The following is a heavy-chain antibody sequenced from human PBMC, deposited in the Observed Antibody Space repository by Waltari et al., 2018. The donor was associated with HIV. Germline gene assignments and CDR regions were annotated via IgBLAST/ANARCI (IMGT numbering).Heavy chain of an antibody. CDR3: ARGRFEGYILYYYYGMDV. CDR2: IYSSGNT. Sequence: QVQLQESGPGLVKPSQTLSLTCTVSGGSISNGSYSWNWIRQPAGKGLEWIGRIYSSGNTNYNPSLKSRVTISVDTSKNQFSLKLSSVTAADTAVYYCARGRFEGYILYYYYGMDVWGQGTTVSVSS. D-gene: IGHD5-12*01. CDR1: GGSISNGSYS. J-gene: IGHJ6*02. V-gene: IGHV4-61*02.